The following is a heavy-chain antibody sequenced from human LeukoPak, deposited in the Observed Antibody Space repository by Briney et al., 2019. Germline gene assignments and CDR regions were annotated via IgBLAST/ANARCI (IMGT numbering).Heavy chain of an antibody. CDR1: GGTFSSYA. Sequence: AVKVSCKASGGTFSSYAISWVRQAPGQGLEWRGRIIPIFGIANYAQKFQGRVTITADKSTSTAYMELSSLRSEDTAVYYCAVDTAMLPFDYWGQGTLVTVSS. D-gene: IGHD5-18*01. V-gene: IGHV1-69*04. CDR2: IIPIFGIA. CDR3: AVDTAMLPFDY. J-gene: IGHJ4*02.